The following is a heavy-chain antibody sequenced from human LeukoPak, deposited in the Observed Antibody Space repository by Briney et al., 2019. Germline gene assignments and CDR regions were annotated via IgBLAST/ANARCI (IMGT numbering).Heavy chain of an antibody. D-gene: IGHD4-11*01. CDR1: EFTFSSYW. Sequence: GGSLRLSCVGSEFTFSSYWMSWVRQAPGKGLEWVANINPDGSDKYYVDSVKGRFTISRDNAKNSLFLQMNSLRAEDTALYYCARDSTITTFGFDYWGQGTLVTVSS. CDR2: INPDGSDK. CDR3: ARDSTITTFGFDY. J-gene: IGHJ4*02. V-gene: IGHV3-7*01.